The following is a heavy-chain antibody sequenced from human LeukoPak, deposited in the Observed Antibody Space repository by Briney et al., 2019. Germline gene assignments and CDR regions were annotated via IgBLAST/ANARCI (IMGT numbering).Heavy chain of an antibody. Sequence: ASVKVSCKASGYTFTSYGISWVRQAPGQGLEWMGGIIPIFGTANYAQKFQGRVTITADKSTSTAYMELSSLRSEDTAVYYCARDGLGYCSGGSCYNNDYWGQGTLVTVSS. J-gene: IGHJ4*02. V-gene: IGHV1-69*06. CDR2: IIPIFGTA. CDR1: GYTFTSYG. CDR3: ARDGLGYCSGGSCYNNDY. D-gene: IGHD2-15*01.